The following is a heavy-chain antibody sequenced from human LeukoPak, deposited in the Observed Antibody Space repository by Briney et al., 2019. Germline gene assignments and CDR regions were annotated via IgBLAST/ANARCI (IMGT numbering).Heavy chain of an antibody. CDR1: GGCINNGGYY. V-gene: IGHV4-31*03. Sequence: SQTLSLTCTVSGGCINNGGYYWSWIRQHPGKGLEWIGYIYYSGSTYYNPSLKSRVTISVDTSKNQFSLNLSSVTAADTAVYYCARKGATTYYFEYWGQGTLVTVSS. CDR3: ARKGATTYYFEY. J-gene: IGHJ4*02. D-gene: IGHD5-24*01. CDR2: IYYSGST.